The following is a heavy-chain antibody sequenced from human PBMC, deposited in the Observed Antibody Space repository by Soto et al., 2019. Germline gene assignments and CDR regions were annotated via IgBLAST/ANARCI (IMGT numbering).Heavy chain of an antibody. V-gene: IGHV3-30*18. D-gene: IGHD6-13*01. CDR1: GFTFSSYG. CDR2: ISYDGSNK. Sequence: QVQLVESGGGVVQPGRSLRLSCAASGFTFSSYGMHWVRQAPDKGLEWVAVISYDGSNKYYADSVKGRFTISRDNSKNTLYLQMNSLRAEDTAVYYCAKTGAAAGVYYYYYGMDVWGQGTTVTVSS. J-gene: IGHJ6*02. CDR3: AKTGAAAGVYYYYYGMDV.